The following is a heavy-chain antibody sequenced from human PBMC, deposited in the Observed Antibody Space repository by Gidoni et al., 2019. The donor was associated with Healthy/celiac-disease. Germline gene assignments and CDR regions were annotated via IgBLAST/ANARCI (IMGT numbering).Heavy chain of an antibody. CDR2: IYYSGST. J-gene: IGHJ3*02. V-gene: IGHV4-39*01. Sequence: QLQLLESLPGLVKPSETLSLTCTVSGCSTINISYYWGWIRHPPGKGLRWIGSIYYSGSTYYNPSLKSRVTISVDTSKNQFSLKLSSVTAADTAVYYCARQPDGYSGYDDAFDIWGQGTMVTVSS. CDR1: GCSTINISYY. CDR3: ARQPDGYSGYDDAFDI. D-gene: IGHD5-12*01.